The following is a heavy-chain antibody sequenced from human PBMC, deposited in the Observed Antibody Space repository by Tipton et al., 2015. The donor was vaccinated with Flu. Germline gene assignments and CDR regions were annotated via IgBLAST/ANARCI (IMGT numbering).Heavy chain of an antibody. CDR3: VKTRTTGTTSGAFDI. D-gene: IGHD1-1*01. Sequence: SLRLSCAASGFTFSTFTMSWVRQAPGKGPEWVSAISGSGDATWYADSVKGRFTISRDNSKNTLYLQMNSLRTEGTAVYYCVKTRTTGTTSGAFDIWGQGTMVTVSS. V-gene: IGHV3-23*01. J-gene: IGHJ3*02. CDR2: ISGSGDAT. CDR1: GFTFSTFT.